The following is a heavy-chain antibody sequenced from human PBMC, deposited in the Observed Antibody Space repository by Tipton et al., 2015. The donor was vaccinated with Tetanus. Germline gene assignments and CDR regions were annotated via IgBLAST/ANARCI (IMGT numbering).Heavy chain of an antibody. V-gene: IGHV3-23*01. Sequence: SLRLSCAASGFTFSSYAMSWVRQAPGKGLEWVSTISGSGAGTYYAGSVKGRFTISRDNSKNTLYLQMNSLRAEDRAIYYCAKARGAESSGDYSVYFDYWGQGTLVTVSS. D-gene: IGHD3-22*01. J-gene: IGHJ4*02. CDR1: GFTFSSYA. CDR2: ISGSGAGT. CDR3: AKARGAESSGDYSVYFDY.